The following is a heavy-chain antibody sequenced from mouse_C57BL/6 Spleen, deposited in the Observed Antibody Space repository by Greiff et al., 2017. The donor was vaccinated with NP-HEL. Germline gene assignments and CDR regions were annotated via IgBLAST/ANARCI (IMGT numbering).Heavy chain of an antibody. Sequence: VQLQQSGAELVKPGASVKLSCTASGFNINDYYMHWVKQRTERGLEWIGRIDPEDGETKYAPKFQGTATITTDTSYNTASLQLSSLTSEDTAVYYCAREATTASYYFDYWGQGTTLTVSS. D-gene: IGHD1-2*01. CDR1: GFNINDYY. CDR2: IDPEDGET. V-gene: IGHV14-2*01. CDR3: AREATTASYYFDY. J-gene: IGHJ2*01.